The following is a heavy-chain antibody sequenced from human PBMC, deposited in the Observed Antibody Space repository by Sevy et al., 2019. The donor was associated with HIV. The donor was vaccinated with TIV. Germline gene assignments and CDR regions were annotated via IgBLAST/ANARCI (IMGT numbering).Heavy chain of an antibody. CDR3: ARDLCTGGVCPRWGYYYYGMDV. CDR1: GFTSSTYS. V-gene: IGHV3-21*01. J-gene: IGHJ6*02. Sequence: GGSLRLSCAASGFTSSTYSMNWVRQAPGKGLEWVSSISSSSTYIYYADSVKGRLTISRDNAKNSLYLQMNSLRAEDTAVYYCARDLCTGGVCPRWGYYYYGMDVWGQGTTVTVSS. D-gene: IGHD2-8*02. CDR2: ISSSSTYI.